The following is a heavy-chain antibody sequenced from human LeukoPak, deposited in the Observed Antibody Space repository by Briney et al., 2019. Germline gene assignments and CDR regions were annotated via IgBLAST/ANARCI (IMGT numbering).Heavy chain of an antibody. CDR1: AFTFSDYW. Sequence: GGSLRLSCAASAFTFSDYWMGWVRQAPGKGLEWVANIRHDGGETYYVGSVKGRFTISRDNAKNSLYLQMNSLSAEDTAVYYCARPSFTQGSYFDYWGQGTLVTVSS. J-gene: IGHJ4*02. V-gene: IGHV3-7*01. CDR3: ARPSFTQGSYFDY. CDR2: IRHDGGET. D-gene: IGHD2-15*01.